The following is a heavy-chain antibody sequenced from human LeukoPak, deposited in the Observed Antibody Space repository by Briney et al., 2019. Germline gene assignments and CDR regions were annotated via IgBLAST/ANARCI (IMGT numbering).Heavy chain of an antibody. CDR1: GYTFTSYD. Sequence: GASVKVSCKASGYTFTSYDINSVRQATGQGLEWMGWMNPNSGNTGYAQKFQGRVTMTRNTSISTAYMELSSLRSEDTAVYYCARIITMIVVNGMDVWGQGTTVTVSS. D-gene: IGHD3-22*01. J-gene: IGHJ6*02. CDR2: MNPNSGNT. V-gene: IGHV1-8*01. CDR3: ARIITMIVVNGMDV.